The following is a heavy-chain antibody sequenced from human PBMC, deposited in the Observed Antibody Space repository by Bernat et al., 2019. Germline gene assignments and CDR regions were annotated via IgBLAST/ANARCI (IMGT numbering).Heavy chain of an antibody. D-gene: IGHD6-19*01. V-gene: IGHV3-30-3*01. J-gene: IGHJ4*02. CDR2: ISYDGSNK. CDR3: ARAGSRQQWLVPFDY. Sequence: QVQLVESGGGVVQPGRSLRLSCAASGFTFSSYAMHWVRQAPGKGLEWVAVISYDGSNKYYAYSVKGRFTISRDNSKNTLYLQMNSLRAEDTAVYYCARAGSRQQWLVPFDYWGQGTLVTVSS. CDR1: GFTFSSYA.